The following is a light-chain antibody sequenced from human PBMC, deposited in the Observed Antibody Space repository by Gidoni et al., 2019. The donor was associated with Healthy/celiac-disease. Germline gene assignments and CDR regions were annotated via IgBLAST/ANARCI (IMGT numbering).Light chain of an antibody. CDR1: QSISSY. CDR2: AAS. CDR3: QQSYSTPPLFT. V-gene: IGKV1-39*01. J-gene: IGKJ3*01. Sequence: IQLTQSPSSLSASVGDRVTITCRASQSISSYLNWYQQKPGKAPKLLIYAASSLQSGVPSRLSGSGSGTDFTRTISSLQPEDFATYYCQQSYSTPPLFTFGPGTKVDIK.